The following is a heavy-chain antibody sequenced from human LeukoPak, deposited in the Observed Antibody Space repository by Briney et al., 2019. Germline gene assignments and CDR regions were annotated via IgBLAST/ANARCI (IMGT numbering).Heavy chain of an antibody. V-gene: IGHV3-7*03. J-gene: IGHJ4*02. D-gene: IGHD6-13*01. CDR2: IKQDGSEK. CDR1: GFTLSSYW. CDR3: ARGRGNSSSWYVDY. Sequence: PGGSLRLSCAASGFTLSSYWMSWVRQAPGKGLEWVANIKQDGSEKYYVDSVKGRFTISRDNAKKSLYLQMNSLRPEDTAVYYCARGRGNSSSWYVDYWGQGTLVTVSS.